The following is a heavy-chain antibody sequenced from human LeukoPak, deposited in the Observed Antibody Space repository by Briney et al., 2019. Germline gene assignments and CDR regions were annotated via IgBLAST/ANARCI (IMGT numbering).Heavy chain of an antibody. CDR2: IYPDNGGT. V-gene: IGHV1-2*02. CDR3: ARARASDAFDI. J-gene: IGHJ3*02. CDR1: GYTFTADY. Sequence: ASVKVSCKASGYTFTADYMHWVRQAPGQGLEWMGWIYPDNGGTHYVQKFQGRVTMTRDTSISTAYMELSRLRSDDTAVYYCARARASDAFDIWGQGTMVTVSS.